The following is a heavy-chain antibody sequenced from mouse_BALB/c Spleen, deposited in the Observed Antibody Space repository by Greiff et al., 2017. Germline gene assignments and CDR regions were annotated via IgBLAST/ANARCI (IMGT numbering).Heavy chain of an antibody. CDR2: ISDGGSYT. CDR3: ARDRDYGSNAWFAY. CDR1: GFTFSDYY. J-gene: IGHJ3*01. Sequence: EVKLEESGGGLVKPGGSLKLSCAASGFTFSDYYMYWVRQTPEKRLEWVATISDGGSYTYYPDSVKGRFTISRDNAKNNLYLQMSSLKSEDTAMYYCARDRDYGSNAWFAYWGQGTLVTVSA. D-gene: IGHD1-1*01. V-gene: IGHV5-4*02.